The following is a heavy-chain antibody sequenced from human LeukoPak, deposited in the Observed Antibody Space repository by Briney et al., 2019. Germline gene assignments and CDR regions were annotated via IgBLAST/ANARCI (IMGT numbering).Heavy chain of an antibody. Sequence: ASVKVSCKASGYTFTGYYMHWVRQAPGQGLEWMGWINPNSGGTNYAQKFQGRVTMTRDTSISTAYMELSRLISDDTAVYYCARVSESGDPHMDVWGKGTTVTVSS. J-gene: IGHJ6*03. CDR1: GYTFTGYY. V-gene: IGHV1-2*02. CDR3: ARVSESGDPHMDV. D-gene: IGHD3-10*01. CDR2: INPNSGGT.